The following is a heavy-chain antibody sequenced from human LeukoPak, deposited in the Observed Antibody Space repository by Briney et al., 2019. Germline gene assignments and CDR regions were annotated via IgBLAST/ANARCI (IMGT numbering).Heavy chain of an antibody. CDR2: INCNSGGT. CDR1: GYTFTSYD. CDR3: AAERLTEIRGVIWWFDP. Sequence: GASVKVPCKASGYTFTSYDINWVRQAPGQGLEWLGWINCNSGGTTYAENFQDRVTMTRDTSINTAYMELSRLTYDDTAVYFCAAERLTEIRGVIWWFDPWGQGTLVTVSS. V-gene: IGHV1-2*02. D-gene: IGHD3-10*01. J-gene: IGHJ5*02.